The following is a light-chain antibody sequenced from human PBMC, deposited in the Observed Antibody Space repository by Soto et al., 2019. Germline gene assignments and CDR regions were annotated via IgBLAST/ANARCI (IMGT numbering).Light chain of an antibody. Sequence: QSALTQPPSASGSPGQSVTISCTGTSSDVGYYSHVSWYQQYTGKAPKLMIYDVYKRPSGVPDRFSGSKSGNTASLTVSGLQADDEADYYCSSYAGSNTVVFGGGTKLTVL. CDR1: SSDVGYYSH. V-gene: IGLV2-8*01. CDR3: SSYAGSNTVV. J-gene: IGLJ2*01. CDR2: DVY.